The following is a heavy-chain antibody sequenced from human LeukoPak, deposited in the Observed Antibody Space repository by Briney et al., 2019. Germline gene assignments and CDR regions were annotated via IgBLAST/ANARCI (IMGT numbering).Heavy chain of an antibody. D-gene: IGHD3-9*01. CDR1: GYTLTSYG. V-gene: IGHV1-18*04. Sequence: GASVKVSCTASGYTLTSYGISWVRQAPGQGLEWMGWISAYNGNTNYAQKLQGRVTMTTDTSTSTAYMELRSLRSDDTAVYYCARDQPQLRYFDWLLSPFDYWGQGTLVTVSS. J-gene: IGHJ4*02. CDR2: ISAYNGNT. CDR3: ARDQPQLRYFDWLLSPFDY.